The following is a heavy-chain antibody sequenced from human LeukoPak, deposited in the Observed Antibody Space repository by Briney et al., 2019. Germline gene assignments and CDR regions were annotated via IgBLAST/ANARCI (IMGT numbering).Heavy chain of an antibody. Sequence: GGSLRLSCAASGFTFDDYGMSWVRQAPGKGLEWVSGINWNGGSTGYADSVKGRFTISRDNAKNSLYLQMNSLRAEDTAVYYCAELGIAMIGGVWGKGTTVTISS. J-gene: IGHJ6*04. D-gene: IGHD3-10*02. V-gene: IGHV3-20*04. CDR3: AELGIAMIGGV. CDR2: INWNGGST. CDR1: GFTFDDYG.